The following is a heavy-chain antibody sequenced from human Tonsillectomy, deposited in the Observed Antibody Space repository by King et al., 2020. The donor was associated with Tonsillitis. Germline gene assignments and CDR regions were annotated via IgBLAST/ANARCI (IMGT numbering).Heavy chain of an antibody. J-gene: IGHJ4*02. D-gene: IGHD1-26*01. CDR2: MYYSGTI. V-gene: IGHV4-39*01. Sequence: LQLQESGPGVVKPSETLSLTCTVSVGSISSSDHYWAWIRQPPGKGLEWIGYMYYSGTIFYNPSLKSRITISGGTSENRFSLRLSSVTAADTAVYFCARSVSGSFDYWGQGALVTVSS. CDR1: VGSISSSDHY. CDR3: ARSVSGSFDY.